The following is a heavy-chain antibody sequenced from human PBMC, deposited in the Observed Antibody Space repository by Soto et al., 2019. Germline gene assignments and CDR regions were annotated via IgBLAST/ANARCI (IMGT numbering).Heavy chain of an antibody. CDR1: GGTFSSYA. CDR3: ARPSLGYSSGWYSGMDV. D-gene: IGHD6-19*01. V-gene: IGHV1-69*06. J-gene: IGHJ6*02. CDR2: IIPIFGTA. Sequence: ASVKVSCKASGGTFSSYAISWVRQAPGQGLEWMGGIIPIFGTANYAQKFQGRVTITADKSTSTAYMELSSLRSEDTAVYYCARPSLGYSSGWYSGMDVWGQGTTVTVSS.